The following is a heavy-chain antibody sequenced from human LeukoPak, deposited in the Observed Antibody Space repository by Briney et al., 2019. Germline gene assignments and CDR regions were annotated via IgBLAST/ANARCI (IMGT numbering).Heavy chain of an antibody. Sequence: PGGSLRLSCAASGFTFSSYAMHWVRQAPGKGPEWVAVISYDESNKYYADSVKGRFTISRDNSKNTLYLQMNSLRPEDTAVYYCARGRYIYGKSTYYYGMDVWGQGTTVTVSS. J-gene: IGHJ6*02. V-gene: IGHV3-30-3*01. D-gene: IGHD5-18*01. CDR2: ISYDESNK. CDR3: ARGRYIYGKSTYYYGMDV. CDR1: GFTFSSYA.